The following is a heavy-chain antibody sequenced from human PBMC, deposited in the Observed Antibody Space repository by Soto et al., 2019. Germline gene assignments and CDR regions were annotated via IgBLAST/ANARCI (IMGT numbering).Heavy chain of an antibody. J-gene: IGHJ4*02. D-gene: IGHD2-2*01. V-gene: IGHV4-31*03. CDR2: IYYSGST. CDR1: GGSISSGGYY. CDR3: ARGHIVVVPELDYFDY. Sequence: QVQLQESGPGLVKPSQTLSLTCTVSGGSISSGGYYWSWIRQHPGKGLEWIGYIYYSGSTYYNTSLKRRVTISVDTSKNPFSLKLSSVTAADTAVYYCARGHIVVVPELDYFDYWGQGTLVTVSS.